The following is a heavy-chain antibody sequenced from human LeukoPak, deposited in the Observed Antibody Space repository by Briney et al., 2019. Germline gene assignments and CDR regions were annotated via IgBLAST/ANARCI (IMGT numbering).Heavy chain of an antibody. V-gene: IGHV3-30*04. Sequence: GGSLRLSGAASGFTFSSYAMHWVRQAPGKGLEWVAVISYDGSNKYYADSVKGRFTISRDNSKNTLYLQMNSLRAEDTAVYYCARDGGGSFYGRYYYYGMDVWGQGTTVTVSS. CDR2: ISYDGSNK. CDR1: GFTFSSYA. J-gene: IGHJ6*02. CDR3: ARDGGGSFYGRYYYYGMDV. D-gene: IGHD2-15*01.